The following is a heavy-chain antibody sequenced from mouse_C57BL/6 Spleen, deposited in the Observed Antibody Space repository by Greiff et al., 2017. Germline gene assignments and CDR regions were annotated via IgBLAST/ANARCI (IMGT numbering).Heavy chain of an antibody. J-gene: IGHJ2*01. D-gene: IGHD2-3*01. CDR2: INPNNGGT. CDR1: GYTFTDYN. V-gene: IGHV1-22*01. CDR3: AREAYDGYYAPFDY. Sequence: VQLQQSGPELVKPGASVKMSCKASGYTFTDYNMHWVKQSHGKSLEWIGYINPNNGGTSYNQKFKGKATLTVNKSSSTAYMELRSLTSEDSAVYYCAREAYDGYYAPFDYWGQGTTLTVSS.